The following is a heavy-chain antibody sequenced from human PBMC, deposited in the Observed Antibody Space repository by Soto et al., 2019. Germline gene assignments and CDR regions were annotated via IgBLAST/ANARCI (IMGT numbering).Heavy chain of an antibody. CDR1: GYAFTTYG. V-gene: IGHV1-18*01. D-gene: IGHD1-1*01. CDR2: ISAHNGNT. CDR3: ARGRYGDY. Sequence: QVHLVQSGAEVKKPGASVKVSCNGSGYAFTTYGITWVRQAPGQGLEWMGWISAHNGNTNYAQKLQGRVTVTRDTSTSTADMELRSLRSDDTAVYYCARGRYGDYCGQGALVTVSS. J-gene: IGHJ4*02.